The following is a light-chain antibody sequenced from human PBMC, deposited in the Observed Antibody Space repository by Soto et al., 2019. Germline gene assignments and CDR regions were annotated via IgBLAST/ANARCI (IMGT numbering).Light chain of an antibody. J-gene: IGKJ4*01. CDR3: QQYNNWPPGT. CDR1: QTISAN. V-gene: IGKV3-15*01. Sequence: IVMTQSPATLSVSPGERATLSCRASQTISANLAWYQQRPGQAPRLLIYDTSTRATGLPARFRGSGSVTEFALTVYSLQSEFFAVYYGQQYNNWPPGTFGGGTKVDIK. CDR2: DTS.